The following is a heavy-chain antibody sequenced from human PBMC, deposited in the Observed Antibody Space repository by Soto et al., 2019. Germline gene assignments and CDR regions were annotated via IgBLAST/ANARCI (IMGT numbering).Heavy chain of an antibody. D-gene: IGHD6-13*01. CDR2: ISYDGRNK. J-gene: IGHJ1*01. Sequence: GGSLRLSCAASGFTVSSYGMHWVRQAPGKGLEWVAVISYDGRNKYYAGMGKGRFTICGDNSKNTLNLQMNSLRAEDTAVYYCAKDEIAAAVGSYGWSEYFQHWGQGTLVTVSS. CDR3: AKDEIAAAVGSYGWSEYFQH. V-gene: IGHV3-30*18. CDR1: GFTVSSYG.